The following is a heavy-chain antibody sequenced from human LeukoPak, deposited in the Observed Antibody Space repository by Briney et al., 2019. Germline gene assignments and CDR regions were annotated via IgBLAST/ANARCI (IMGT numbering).Heavy chain of an antibody. CDR2: IFYSGST. V-gene: IGHV4-59*08. J-gene: IGHJ4*02. Sequence: SETLSLTCTVSGGSISSYYWTWIRQPPGKGLEWIGYIFYSGSTDYNPSLKSRVTISVDTSKNQFSLKLSSASAADTAVYYCARHSGSNPFNYWGQGTLVTVSS. CDR3: ARHSGSNPFNY. D-gene: IGHD1-26*01. CDR1: GGSISSYY.